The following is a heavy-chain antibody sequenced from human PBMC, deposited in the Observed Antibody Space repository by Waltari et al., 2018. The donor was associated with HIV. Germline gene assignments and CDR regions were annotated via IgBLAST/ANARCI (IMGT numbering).Heavy chain of an antibody. CDR3: ARGGASTTPRDYNYYGLDV. CDR1: GYTLTDNY. V-gene: IGHV1-2*02. D-gene: IGHD2-2*01. J-gene: IGHJ6*02. Sequence: QVELVQSGAEVKKPGASVKVSCKASGYTLTDNYIHWVRKAPGHGLEWMGWINPKSGGTKHAQKFQGRVTMTRDTSMSTVYMEVSRLTSDDTAVYYCARGGASTTPRDYNYYGLDVWGQGTTVTVSS. CDR2: INPKSGGT.